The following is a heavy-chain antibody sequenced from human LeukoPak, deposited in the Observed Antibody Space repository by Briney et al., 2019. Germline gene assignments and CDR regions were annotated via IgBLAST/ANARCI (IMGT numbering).Heavy chain of an antibody. CDR2: ISSSSSI. V-gene: IGHV3-48*02. CDR3: TREVNPYWYFDL. CDR1: GFTFSSYS. D-gene: IGHD1-14*01. Sequence: GGSLRLSCAASGFTFSSYSMNWVRQAPGKGLEWVSYISSSSSILYGASARGRFTISRDNAKNSPYLQMNSLTDEDTAVYYCTREVNPYWYFDLWGRGTLVTVAS. J-gene: IGHJ2*01.